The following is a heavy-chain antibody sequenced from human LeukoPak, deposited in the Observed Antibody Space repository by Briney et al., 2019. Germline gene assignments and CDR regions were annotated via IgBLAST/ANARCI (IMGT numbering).Heavy chain of an antibody. CDR2: IYTSGST. D-gene: IGHD3-3*01. CDR3: ARKVGGGPFTFLGVVNYSFDY. Sequence: SETLSLTCTVSGGSISSYYWSWIRQPAGKGLEWIGRIYTSGSTNYNPSLKSRVTMSVDTSKNQFSLKLSSVTAADTAVYYCARKVGGGPFTFLGVVNYSFDYWGQGTLVTVS. V-gene: IGHV4-4*07. J-gene: IGHJ4*02. CDR1: GGSISSYY.